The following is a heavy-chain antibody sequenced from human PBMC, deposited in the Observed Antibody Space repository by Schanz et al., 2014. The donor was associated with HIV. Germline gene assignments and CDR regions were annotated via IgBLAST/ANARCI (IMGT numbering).Heavy chain of an antibody. Sequence: QVQLVESGGGVVQPGRSLRLSCAASGFTFSSYGIHWVRQAPGKGLEWVAVIWYDGSNKYYADSVKGRFIISRDNSKNTLYLQMNSLRAGDAAVYYCASGPLYYFDYWGQGTLVIVSS. J-gene: IGHJ4*02. CDR3: ASGPLYYFDY. CDR1: GFTFSSYG. V-gene: IGHV3-33*01. CDR2: IWYDGSNK.